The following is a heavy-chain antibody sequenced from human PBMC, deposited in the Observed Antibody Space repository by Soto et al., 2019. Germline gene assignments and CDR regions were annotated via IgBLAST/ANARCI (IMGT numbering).Heavy chain of an antibody. J-gene: IGHJ5*02. V-gene: IGHV4-59*08. CDR3: ASHGRLATTGWFDP. D-gene: IGHD1-1*01. Sequence: SETLSLSCTVSGGSISDHYWSWIRQPPGKGLEWIGYIYYSGSTNYNPSLRSRVTISVDTSKNQFSLRLSSVTAADTALYYCASHGRLATTGWFDPWGQGTLVTVSS. CDR2: IYYSGST. CDR1: GGSISDHY.